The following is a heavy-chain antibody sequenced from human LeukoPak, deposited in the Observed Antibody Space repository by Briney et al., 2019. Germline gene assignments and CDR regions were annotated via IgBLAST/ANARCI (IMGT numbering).Heavy chain of an antibody. J-gene: IGHJ4*02. CDR1: GFTFSTYG. CDR3: AREEGVDGTSGINN. D-gene: IGHD4-23*01. Sequence: GGSLRLSCAASGFTFSTYGMHWVRQAPGKGREWVSDIWYNGNTYYADSVKGRFTISRDNSKSTLYLQMNSLRAEDTAVYYCAREEGVDGTSGINNWGQGTLAIVSS. V-gene: IGHV3-33*01. CDR2: IWYNGNT.